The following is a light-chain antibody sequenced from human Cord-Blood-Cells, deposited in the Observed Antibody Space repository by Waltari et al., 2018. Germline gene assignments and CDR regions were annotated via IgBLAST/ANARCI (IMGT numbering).Light chain of an antibody. Sequence: QSALTQPASVSGSPGQSITISCTGTSSDVGGYNYVSWYQQHPGKAPKLMSYDVSNRPSGVSNRFACSKSGNTASLTISGLQAEDEADYYCSSYTSSSTLVFGTVTKVTVL. CDR3: SSYTSSSTLV. J-gene: IGLJ1*01. CDR2: DVS. CDR1: SSDVGGYNY. V-gene: IGLV2-14*01.